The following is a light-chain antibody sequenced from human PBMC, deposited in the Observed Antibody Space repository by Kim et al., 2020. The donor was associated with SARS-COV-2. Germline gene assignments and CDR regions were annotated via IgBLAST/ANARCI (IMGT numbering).Light chain of an antibody. CDR2: QDS. Sequence: SYELTQPPSVSVSPGQTASITCSGDKLGDKYACWYQQKPGQSPVLVIYQDSKRPSGIPERFSGSNSGNTATLTISGTQAMDEAYYYCQAWDSSTKVVFGGGTQLTVL. V-gene: IGLV3-1*01. CDR1: KLGDKY. J-gene: IGLJ2*01. CDR3: QAWDSSTKVV.